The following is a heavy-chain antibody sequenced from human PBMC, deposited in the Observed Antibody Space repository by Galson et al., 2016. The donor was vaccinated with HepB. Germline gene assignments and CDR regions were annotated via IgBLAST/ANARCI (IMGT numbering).Heavy chain of an antibody. J-gene: IGHJ4*02. Sequence: SLRLSCAASGFSFSSCWMSWVRQAPGKGLEWVANIKQDGSEKYYVDSVKGRFTISRDNAKNSLNLQMNSLRAEDTAVYYCASQSYYDSSGYYYSAYYFDYWGQGTLVTVSS. D-gene: IGHD3-22*01. V-gene: IGHV3-7*01. CDR2: IKQDGSEK. CDR1: GFSFSSCW. CDR3: ASQSYYDSSGYYYSAYYFDY.